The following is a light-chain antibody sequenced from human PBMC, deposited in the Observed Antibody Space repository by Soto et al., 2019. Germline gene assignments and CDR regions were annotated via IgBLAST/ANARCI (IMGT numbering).Light chain of an antibody. J-gene: IGKJ4*01. CDR2: DAS. CDR3: QQYNTYSSLT. V-gene: IGKV1-5*01. CDR1: QSISSW. Sequence: DIQMTQSPSTLSASVGDRVTTTCRASQSISSWLAWYQQKLGRAPRLLIYDASSLESGVPPRFSGSGYGTEFTLTISSLQPDDFATYYCQQYNTYSSLTFGGGTKVDIK.